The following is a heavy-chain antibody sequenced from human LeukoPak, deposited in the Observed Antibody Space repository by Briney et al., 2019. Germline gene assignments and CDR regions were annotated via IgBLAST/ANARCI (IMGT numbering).Heavy chain of an antibody. Sequence: PSETLSLICTTSGAPISRFYWGWVRQXPGKGLEWIGNIYNGVPTFFNPSLKSRVTLSVDTSKTQFSLQLASVTAADAAVYYCVQTTGWPGFDYWGQGILVTVSS. CDR3: VQTTGWPGFDY. J-gene: IGHJ4*02. CDR2: IYNGVPT. V-gene: IGHV4-4*09. D-gene: IGHD6-19*01. CDR1: GAPISRFY.